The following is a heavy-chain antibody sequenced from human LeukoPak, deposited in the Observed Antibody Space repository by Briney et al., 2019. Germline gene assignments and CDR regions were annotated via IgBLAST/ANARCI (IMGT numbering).Heavy chain of an antibody. V-gene: IGHV1-69*05. CDR1: EGTFSSYA. CDR3: ASGDYCSNTSCYNGAFDI. Sequence: SVKVSCKASEGTFSSYAISRVRQAPGQGLEWMGGIIPMFRTPKYAQKFQGRVTITTDEFTSTEYMELSSLGPEGTAVYYCASGDYCSNTSCYNGAFDIWGQGTMVAVSS. CDR2: IIPMFRTP. J-gene: IGHJ3*02. D-gene: IGHD2-2*01.